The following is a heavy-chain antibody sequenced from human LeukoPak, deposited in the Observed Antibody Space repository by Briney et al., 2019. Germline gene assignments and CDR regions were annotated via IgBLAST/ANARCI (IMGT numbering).Heavy chain of an antibody. D-gene: IGHD5-18*01. CDR3: AREDTAMACFDY. J-gene: IGHJ4*02. CDR1: VYTFTSYG. V-gene: IGHV1-18*01. Sequence: ASVKVSCKASVYTFTSYGISWVRQAPGQGREWMGVISAYNGNTNYSQKLQGRGSMTTSTSTSTAYMDSRSMTAEERAVYYCAREDTAMACFDYWGQGTLVTVSS. CDR2: ISAYNGNT.